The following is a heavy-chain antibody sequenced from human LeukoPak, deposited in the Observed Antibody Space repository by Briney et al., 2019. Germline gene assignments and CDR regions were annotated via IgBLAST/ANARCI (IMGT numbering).Heavy chain of an antibody. D-gene: IGHD1-26*01. Sequence: PGGSLRLSCAASGFSFSDCYMDWVRQAPGKGLEWVGRIRNKANRYSTEYAASVKGRFTISRDESMNSLYLQFNSLKTEDTAVYYCARGYQYSGNYYIDFWGQGTLVTVSS. CDR1: GFSFSDCY. J-gene: IGHJ4*02. CDR3: ARGYQYSGNYYIDF. V-gene: IGHV3-72*01. CDR2: IRNKANRYST.